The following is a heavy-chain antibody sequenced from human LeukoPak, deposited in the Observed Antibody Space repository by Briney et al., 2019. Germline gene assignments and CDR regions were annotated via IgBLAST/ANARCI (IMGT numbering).Heavy chain of an antibody. CDR1: GFTFSSYA. V-gene: IGHV3-23*01. Sequence: PGGSLRLSCAASGFTFSSYAMSRVRQAPGKGLEWVSAISGSGGSTYYADSVKGRFTISRDNSKNTLYPQMNSLRAEDTAVYYCASGELRYFDWLLPPIDSWGQGTLVTVSS. D-gene: IGHD3-9*01. CDR2: ISGSGGST. J-gene: IGHJ4*02. CDR3: ASGELRYFDWLLPPIDS.